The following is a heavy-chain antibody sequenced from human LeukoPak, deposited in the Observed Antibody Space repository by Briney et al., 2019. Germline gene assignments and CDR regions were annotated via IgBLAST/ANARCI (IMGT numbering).Heavy chain of an antibody. Sequence: GGSLRLSCAASGFTFSSYSMNWVRQAPGKGLEWVSYISSSSSTIYYADSVKGRFTISRDNSKDTLYLQMSSLRAEDTAVYYCAKEFNRGLPDYWGQGTLVTVSS. V-gene: IGHV3-48*01. CDR3: AKEFNRGLPDY. CDR2: ISSSSSTI. J-gene: IGHJ4*02. D-gene: IGHD2-21*01. CDR1: GFTFSSYS.